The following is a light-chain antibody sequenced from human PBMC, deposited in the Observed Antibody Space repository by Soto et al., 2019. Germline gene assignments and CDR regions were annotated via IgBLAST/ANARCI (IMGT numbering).Light chain of an antibody. CDR2: RTS. Sequence: EIVMTQSPATLPVSPGERATLSCRASQSVSSDLAWYQQKPGQPPRLLIYRTSIRATGIPARFSGSGSGTEFTLTVSSMHSEDFAVYYCQQYYNWLTFGGGTKVEIK. J-gene: IGKJ4*01. CDR3: QQYYNWLT. CDR1: QSVSSD. V-gene: IGKV3-15*01.